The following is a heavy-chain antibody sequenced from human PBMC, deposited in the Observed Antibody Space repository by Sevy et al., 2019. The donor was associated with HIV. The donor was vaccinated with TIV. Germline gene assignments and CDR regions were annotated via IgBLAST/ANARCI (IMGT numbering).Heavy chain of an antibody. D-gene: IGHD3-22*01. CDR1: GFTVSNSY. CDR2: IYSGVTT. V-gene: IGHV3-53*01. Sequence: GGSLRLSCAASGFTVSNSYMSWVRQAPGKGLEWVSIIYSGVTTSYADSVRGRFTIARDNSKKTLSLQMNSLRAEDTAVYYCARLSVYYYDSSGYYTTGNALDIWGQGTMVTVSS. J-gene: IGHJ3*02. CDR3: ARLSVYYYDSSGYYTTGNALDI.